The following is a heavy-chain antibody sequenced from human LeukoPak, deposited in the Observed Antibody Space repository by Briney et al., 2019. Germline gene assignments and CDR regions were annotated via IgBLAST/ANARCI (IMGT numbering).Heavy chain of an antibody. J-gene: IGHJ5*02. V-gene: IGHV4-59*01. Sequence: PSETLSLTCTVSGGSISSYYWSWIRQPPGKGLEWIGYIYYSGSTNYNPSLKSRVTISGDTSKNPFSLKLSSVTTANTAVYYCARDATYYYGSGSYAWFDPWGQGTLVTVSS. CDR3: ARDATYYYGSGSYAWFDP. CDR2: IYYSGST. D-gene: IGHD3-10*01. CDR1: GGSISSYY.